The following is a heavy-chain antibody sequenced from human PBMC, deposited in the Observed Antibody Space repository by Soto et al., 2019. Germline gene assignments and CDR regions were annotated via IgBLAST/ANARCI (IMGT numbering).Heavy chain of an antibody. CDR2: IWYDGSNK. CDR1: GFTFSSYG. CDR3: ARAPVYGSGSYYLVHAFDI. J-gene: IGHJ3*02. D-gene: IGHD3-10*01. V-gene: IGHV3-33*01. Sequence: QVQLVESGGGVVQPGRSMRLSCAASGFTFSSYGMHWVRQAPGKGPEWVAVIWYDGSNKYYADSVKGRFTISRDNSKNTLYLQMNSLRAEDTAVYYCARAPVYGSGSYYLVHAFDIWGQGTMVTVSS.